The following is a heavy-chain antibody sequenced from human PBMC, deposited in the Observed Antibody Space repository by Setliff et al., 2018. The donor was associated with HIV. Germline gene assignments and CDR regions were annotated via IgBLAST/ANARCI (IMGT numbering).Heavy chain of an antibody. V-gene: IGHV4-61*02. J-gene: IGHJ4*02. CDR1: GGSISSGSYY. D-gene: IGHD6-13*01. Sequence: PSETLSLTCTVSGGSISSGSYYWSWIRQPAGKGLEWIGRIYTSGSTNYNPSLKSRVTISVDSSKNQFSLKLTSVTAADAAIYYCARFAAAGAPGPTDFAYWGQGTLVTVSS. CDR3: ARFAAAGAPGPTDFAY. CDR2: IYTSGST.